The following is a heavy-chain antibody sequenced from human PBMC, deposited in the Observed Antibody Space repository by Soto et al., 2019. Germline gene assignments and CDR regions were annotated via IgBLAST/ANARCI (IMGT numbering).Heavy chain of an antibody. J-gene: IGHJ4*02. V-gene: IGHV3-73*01. Sequence: PGGSLRLSCAASGFIFSDYAIHWVRQASGKGLEWVGRVRSKANKHATAYGASAKDRFTISRDDSKNTAYLQMNSLKADDTAVYYCTRAAYDFGSGYSPNWGQGTLVTVSS. D-gene: IGHD3-3*01. CDR2: VRSKANKHAT. CDR1: GFIFSDYA. CDR3: TRAAYDFGSGYSPN.